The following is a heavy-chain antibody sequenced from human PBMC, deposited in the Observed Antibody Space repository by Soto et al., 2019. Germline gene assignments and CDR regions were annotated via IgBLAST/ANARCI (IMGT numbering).Heavy chain of an antibody. Sequence: PGGSLRLSCAASGFTFSCYSMNWVRQAPGKGLEWVSYISSSSSTIYYADSVKGRVTISVDTSKNQFSLKLSSVTAADTVVYYCATHYGSGSYYDFDYWGQGTLVTVSS. D-gene: IGHD3-10*01. V-gene: IGHV3-48*01. CDR3: ATHYGSGSYYDFDY. CDR1: GFTFSCYS. CDR2: ISSSSSTI. J-gene: IGHJ4*02.